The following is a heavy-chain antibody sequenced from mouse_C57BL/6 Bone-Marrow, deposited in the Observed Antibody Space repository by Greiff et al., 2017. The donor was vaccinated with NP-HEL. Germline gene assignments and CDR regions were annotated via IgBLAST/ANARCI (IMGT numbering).Heavy chain of an antibody. D-gene: IGHD2-2*01. CDR1: GFNIKDDY. CDR3: TTEGYAAWFAY. V-gene: IGHV14-4*01. Sequence: EVKLQQSGAELVRPGASVKLSCTASGFNIKDDYMHWVKQRPEQGLEWIGWIDPENGDTEYASKFQGKATITADTSSNTAYLQLSSLTSEDTAVYYCTTEGYAAWFAYWGQGTLVTVSA. J-gene: IGHJ3*01. CDR2: IDPENGDT.